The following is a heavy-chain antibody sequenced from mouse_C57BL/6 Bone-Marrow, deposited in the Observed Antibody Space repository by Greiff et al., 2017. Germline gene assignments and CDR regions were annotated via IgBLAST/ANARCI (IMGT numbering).Heavy chain of an antibody. V-gene: IGHV5-17*01. D-gene: IGHD1-1*01. CDR2: ISSGSSTI. CDR3: ARGYYGYWYFDV. Sequence: EVQLVESGGGLVKPGGSLKLSCAASGFTFSDYGMHWVRQAPEKGLAWVAYISSGSSTIYYADTVKGRFTISRDNAKNTLFLQMTSLRSEDTAMYYCARGYYGYWYFDVWGTGTTVTVSS. J-gene: IGHJ1*03. CDR1: GFTFSDYG.